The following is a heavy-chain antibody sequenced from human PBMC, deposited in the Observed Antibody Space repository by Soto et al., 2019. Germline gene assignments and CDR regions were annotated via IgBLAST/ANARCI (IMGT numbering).Heavy chain of an antibody. CDR2: ISYDGSNK. D-gene: IGHD3-22*01. V-gene: IGHV3-30-3*01. Sequence: QVQLVESGGGVVQPGRSLRLSCAASGFTFSSYAMHWVRQAPGKGLEWVAVISYDGSNKYYADSVKGRFTISRDNSKNTLYLKMNSLRAEDTAVYYCARSSYEGSGYLPYYYGMDVWGQGTTVTVSS. CDR3: ARSSYEGSGYLPYYYGMDV. CDR1: GFTFSSYA. J-gene: IGHJ6*02.